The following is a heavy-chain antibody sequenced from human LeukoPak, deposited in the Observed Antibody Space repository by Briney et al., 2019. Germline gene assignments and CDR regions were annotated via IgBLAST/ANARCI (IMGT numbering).Heavy chain of an antibody. CDR2: IKQDGSEK. J-gene: IGHJ4*02. D-gene: IGHD4/OR15-4a*01. CDR3: ARVFGAGYSDY. CDR1: EFTFSSYW. Sequence: GGSLRLSCAASEFTFSSYWMSWVRQAPGKGLEWVASIKQDGSEKYYVDSVKGRVTISRDNTKNSLYLQMNSLRAEDTAVYYCARVFGAGYSDYWGQGTLVTVSS. V-gene: IGHV3-7*01.